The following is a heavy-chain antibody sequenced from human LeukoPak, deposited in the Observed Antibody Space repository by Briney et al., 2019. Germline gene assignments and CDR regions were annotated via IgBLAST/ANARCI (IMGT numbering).Heavy chain of an antibody. CDR1: GFTFSSYS. Sequence: GGSLRLSCAASGFTFSSYSMNWVRQAPGKGLEWVSSISSSSSYIYYADSVKGRFTISRDNAKNSLYLQMNSLRAEDTAVYYCAGDQRLYYYYYYMDVWGKGTTVTVSS. CDR3: AGDQRLYYYYYYMDV. J-gene: IGHJ6*03. V-gene: IGHV3-21*01. CDR2: ISSSSSYI.